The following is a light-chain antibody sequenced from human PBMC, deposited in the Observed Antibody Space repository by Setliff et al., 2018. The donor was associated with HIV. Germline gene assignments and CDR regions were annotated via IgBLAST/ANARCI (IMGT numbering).Light chain of an antibody. CDR3: CSNTGSNTYV. CDR2: QAT. V-gene: IGLV2-23*01. Sequence: QSVLAQPASVSGSPGQSITISCTGTSSDVGRYDLVSWYQQHPGKAPKLIIYQATKRPSGVSNRFSGSTSGNTASLTISGLQAEDEADYYCCSNTGSNTYVFGTGTKVTVL. CDR1: SSDVGRYDL. J-gene: IGLJ1*01.